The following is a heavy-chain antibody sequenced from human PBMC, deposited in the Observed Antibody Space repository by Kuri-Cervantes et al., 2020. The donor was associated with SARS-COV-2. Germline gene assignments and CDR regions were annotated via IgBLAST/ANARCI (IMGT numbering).Heavy chain of an antibody. Sequence: GGSLRLSCAVSGFTVSRNYMSWVRQAPGKGLEWVSAISGSGGSTYYADSVKGRFTISRDNSKNTLYLQMNSLRAEDTAVYYCAKLGSRRHYEDWGQGTLVTVSS. CDR1: GFTVSRNY. J-gene: IGHJ4*02. CDR2: ISGSGGST. CDR3: AKLGSRRHYED. V-gene: IGHV3-23*01. D-gene: IGHD4-17*01.